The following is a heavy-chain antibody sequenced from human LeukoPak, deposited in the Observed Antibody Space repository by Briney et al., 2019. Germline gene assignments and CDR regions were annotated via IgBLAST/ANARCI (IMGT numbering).Heavy chain of an antibody. CDR2: IYTTGTT. J-gene: IGHJ4*02. V-gene: IGHV4-4*07. D-gene: IGHD2-2*02. Sequence: SETLSLTCTVSSGSISSYFWGWVRQPPGKGLEWIGRIYTTGTTHYNPSLKSRVTMSIDTPTNQFSLNLRSMTAADTAVYYCGRQGYTASHYFLDFWSQGTLVAVS. CDR3: GRQGYTASHYFLDF. CDR1: SGSISSYF.